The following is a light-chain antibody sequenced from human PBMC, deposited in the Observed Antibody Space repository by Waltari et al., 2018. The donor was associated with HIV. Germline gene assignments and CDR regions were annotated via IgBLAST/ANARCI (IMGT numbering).Light chain of an antibody. CDR1: QSISSW. Sequence: DIQMTQSPSTLSASVGDRVTITCRASQSISSWLAWYQQKPGKAPKLLIYKASSLESGVPSRFSGSGSGTEFTLTISSLQPEDFAVYYCHQYGGSPPTFGQGTKVEIK. CDR3: HQYGGSPPT. V-gene: IGKV1-5*03. J-gene: IGKJ1*01. CDR2: KAS.